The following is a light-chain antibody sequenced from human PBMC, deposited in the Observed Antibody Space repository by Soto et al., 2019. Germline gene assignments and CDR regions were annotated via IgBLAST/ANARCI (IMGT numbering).Light chain of an antibody. CDR3: FPYTSSGPYV. J-gene: IGLJ1*01. CDR2: EVS. CDR1: SSDVGNYKY. V-gene: IGLV2-14*01. Sequence: QSVLTQPASVSGSPGQSITISCTGTSSDVGNYKYVSWYQQHPGKAPKLMIYEVSNRPSGVSNRFSGSKSGNTASLTISGLQAEDETDYYCFPYTSSGPYVFGTGTKVTVL.